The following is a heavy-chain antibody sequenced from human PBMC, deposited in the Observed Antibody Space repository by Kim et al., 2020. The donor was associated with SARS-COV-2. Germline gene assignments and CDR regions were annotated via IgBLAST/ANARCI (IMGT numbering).Heavy chain of an antibody. J-gene: IGHJ4*02. CDR2: IYPGTSET. V-gene: IGHV5-51*01. Sequence: GESLKISCKASGYTFNTEWIGWVRQMPGKGLEWMGIIYPGTSETRYSLSSQGQVTISVDKSITTAYLQWSSLKASDTAMYYCARGPGGYNYDYWGQGTLVTVSS. CDR3: ARGPGGYNYDY. CDR1: GYTFNTEW. D-gene: IGHD5-18*01.